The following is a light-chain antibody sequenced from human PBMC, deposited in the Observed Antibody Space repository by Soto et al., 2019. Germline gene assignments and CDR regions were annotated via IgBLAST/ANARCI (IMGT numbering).Light chain of an antibody. CDR1: RNVSIY. Sequence: TESPSSLAAAVEDRLTLTFLASRNVSIYLNWYQHKPGKGPTLLIHATSNLQIGVPSRFSGSGSGTEFTLTISSLEPEDFGTYYCQQSYKMPSFGQGTRMEI. J-gene: IGKJ5*01. CDR2: ATS. V-gene: IGKV1-39*01. CDR3: QQSYKMPS.